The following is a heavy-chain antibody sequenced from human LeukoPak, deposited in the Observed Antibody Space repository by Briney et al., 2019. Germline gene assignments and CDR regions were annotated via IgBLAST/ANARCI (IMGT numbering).Heavy chain of an antibody. CDR1: GGSISSGGYS. Sequence: PSETLSLTCAVSGGSISSGGYSWSWIRQPPGKGLEWIGYIYHSGSTYYNPSLKSRVTISVDWSKNQFSLKLSSVTAADTAVYYCARSLGSDFDYWGQGTLVTVSS. CDR2: IYHSGST. CDR3: ARSLGSDFDY. D-gene: IGHD6-6*01. V-gene: IGHV4-30-2*01. J-gene: IGHJ4*02.